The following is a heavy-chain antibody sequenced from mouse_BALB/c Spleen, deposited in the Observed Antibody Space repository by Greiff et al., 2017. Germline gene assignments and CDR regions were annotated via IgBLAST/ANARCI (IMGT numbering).Heavy chain of an antibody. CDR3: ANWEEYAMDY. J-gene: IGHJ4*01. Sequence: EVQLQQSGAELVRPGALVKLSCKASGFNIKDYYMHWVKQRPEQGLEWIGWIDPENGNTIYDPKFQGKASITADTSSNTAYLQLSSLTSEDTAVYYCANWEEYAMDYWGQGTSVTVSS. D-gene: IGHD4-1*01. V-gene: IGHV14-1*02. CDR2: IDPENGNT. CDR1: GFNIKDYY.